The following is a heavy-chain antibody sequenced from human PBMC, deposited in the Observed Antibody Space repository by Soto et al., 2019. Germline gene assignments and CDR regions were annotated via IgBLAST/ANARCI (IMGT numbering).Heavy chain of an antibody. D-gene: IGHD3-22*01. CDR1: GFTFSSYA. CDR3: ARVPDYYDSSGYYPGPFDY. Sequence: PGGSLRLSCAASGFTFSSYAMHWVRQAPGKGLEWVAVISYDGSNKYYADSVKGRFTISRDNSKNTLYLQMNSLRAEDTAVYYCARVPDYYDSSGYYPGPFDYWGQGT. CDR2: ISYDGSNK. V-gene: IGHV3-30-3*01. J-gene: IGHJ4*02.